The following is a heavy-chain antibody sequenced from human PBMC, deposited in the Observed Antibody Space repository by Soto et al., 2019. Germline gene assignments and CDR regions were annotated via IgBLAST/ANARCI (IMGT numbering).Heavy chain of an antibody. D-gene: IGHD2-8*02. J-gene: IGHJ6*02. V-gene: IGHV5-51*01. CDR1: GYSFTSYW. Sequence: PGESLKISCKGSGYSFTSYWIGWVRQMPGKGLERMGIIYPGDSDTRYSPSFQGQVTISADKSISTAYLQWSSLKASDTVLYYCARSVLGEYYYYGMVVWGQGTTVTGSS. CDR2: IYPGDSDT. CDR3: ARSVLGEYYYYGMVV.